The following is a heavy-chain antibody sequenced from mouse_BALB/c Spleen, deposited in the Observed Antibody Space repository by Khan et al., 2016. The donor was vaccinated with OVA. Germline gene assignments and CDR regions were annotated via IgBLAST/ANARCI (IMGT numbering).Heavy chain of an antibody. CDR2: IYPGSGTT. D-gene: IGHD2-1*01. CDR1: GYTFTSYW. CDR3: TRGGYYGKSLFGY. J-gene: IGHJ3*01. Sequence: LQQPGSELVRPGASVKLSCKASGYTFTSYWMHWVKQRHGQGLEWIGNIYPGSGTTNYDEKFKSKGTLTVATSSSTAYMHLSSLTSEDSAVYYCTRGGYYGKSLFGYWGQGTLVTVSA. V-gene: IGHV1S22*01.